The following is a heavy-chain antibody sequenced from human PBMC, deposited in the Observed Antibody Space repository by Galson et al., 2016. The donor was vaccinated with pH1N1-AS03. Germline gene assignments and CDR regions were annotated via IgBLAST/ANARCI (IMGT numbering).Heavy chain of an antibody. V-gene: IGHV1-69-2*01. D-gene: IGHD6-6*01. CDR1: GYTFTDYN. J-gene: IGHJ4*02. Sequence: VKVSCKVSGYTFTDYNMHWVQQAPGKGLEWMGLVDPDTSKTKYAEKFQGRVTITADTSRDTAYMDLSGLRSADTAIYYCATDGPRGSFSSWGQGTLVTVSS. CDR2: VDPDTSKT. CDR3: ATDGPRGSFSS.